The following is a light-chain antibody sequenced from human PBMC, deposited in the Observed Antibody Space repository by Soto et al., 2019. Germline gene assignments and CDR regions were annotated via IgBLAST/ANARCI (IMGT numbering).Light chain of an antibody. V-gene: IGKV3-20*01. CDR3: QHFGGTTFT. CDR1: QIVSSSY. Sequence: EIVLTKSPGALSLSQEEGATLSCRASQIVSSSYIAWYQQRPGQTPSLLIYGASTRATGIPDRFSGSGSGTHFTLAISSLEPGDFAVYYCQHFGGTTFTFGQGTRLEVK. J-gene: IGKJ5*01. CDR2: GAS.